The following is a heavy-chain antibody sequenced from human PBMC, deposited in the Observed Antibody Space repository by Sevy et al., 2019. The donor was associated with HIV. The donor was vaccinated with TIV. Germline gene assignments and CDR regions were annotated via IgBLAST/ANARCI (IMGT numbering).Heavy chain of an antibody. Sequence: GGSLRLSCAASEFIFTNAWMSWVGQAPGKGLESVGRIKSKTNGGTTDYAAPVEGRFTISRDDSKKTLYLQMNSLKTEDTAVYYCTTDLEYQLERYYFNYWGQGTLVTVSS. D-gene: IGHD2-2*01. J-gene: IGHJ4*02. V-gene: IGHV3-15*01. CDR1: EFIFTNAW. CDR2: IKSKTNGGTT. CDR3: TTDLEYQLERYYFNY.